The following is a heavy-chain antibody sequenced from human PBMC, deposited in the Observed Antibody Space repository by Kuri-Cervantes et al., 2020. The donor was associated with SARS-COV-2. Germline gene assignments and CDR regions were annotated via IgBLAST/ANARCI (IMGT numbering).Heavy chain of an antibody. J-gene: IGHJ3*02. CDR2: IKQDGSEK. CDR3: AREFRPFTMIVADAFDI. V-gene: IGHV3-7*01. D-gene: IGHD3-22*01. Sequence: GESLKISCAASGFTFSSYWMSWVRQAPWKGLEWVANIKQDGSEKYYVDSVKGRFTISRDSAKNSLYLQMNSLRAEDTAVYYCAREFRPFTMIVADAFDIWGQGTMVTVSS. CDR1: GFTFSSYW.